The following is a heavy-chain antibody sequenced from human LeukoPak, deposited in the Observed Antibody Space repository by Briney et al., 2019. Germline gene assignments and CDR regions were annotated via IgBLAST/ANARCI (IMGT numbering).Heavy chain of an antibody. J-gene: IGHJ4*02. V-gene: IGHV3-30*02. CDR1: GFTFSSYG. CDR2: IRYDGSNK. D-gene: IGHD3-22*01. Sequence: TGGSLRLSCAASGFTFSSYGMHWVRQAPGKGLEWVAFIRYDGSNKYYADSVKGRFTISRDNSKNTLYLQMNSLRAEDTAVYYCAKVFFLHYYDSSGYYPEDPFDYWGQGTLVTVSS. CDR3: AKVFFLHYYDSSGYYPEDPFDY.